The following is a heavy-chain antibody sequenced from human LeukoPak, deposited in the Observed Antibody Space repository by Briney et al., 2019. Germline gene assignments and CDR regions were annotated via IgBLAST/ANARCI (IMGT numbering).Heavy chain of an antibody. Sequence: ASVKVSCKASGGTFSSYAISWVRQAPGQGLEWMGGIIPIFGTANYAQKFQGRVTITADKSTSTAYMELSCLRSEDTAVYYCARGRRWLQSKFDYWGQGTLVTVSS. CDR2: IIPIFGTA. J-gene: IGHJ4*02. CDR3: ARGRRWLQSKFDY. D-gene: IGHD5-24*01. CDR1: GGTFSSYA. V-gene: IGHV1-69*06.